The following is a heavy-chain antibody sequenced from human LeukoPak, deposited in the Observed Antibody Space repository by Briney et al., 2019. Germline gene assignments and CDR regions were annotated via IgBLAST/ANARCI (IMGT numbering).Heavy chain of an antibody. D-gene: IGHD2-21*02. CDR2: IIPIFGTA. Sequence: SVKVSCKASGGTFSSYAISWVRQAPGQGLEWMGGIIPIFGTANYAQKFQGRVTMTRDTSTSTVYVELSSLRSEDTAVYYCARSGDRSRLSLDYWGQGTLVTVSS. V-gene: IGHV1-69*05. CDR1: GGTFSSYA. CDR3: ARSGDRSRLSLDY. J-gene: IGHJ4*02.